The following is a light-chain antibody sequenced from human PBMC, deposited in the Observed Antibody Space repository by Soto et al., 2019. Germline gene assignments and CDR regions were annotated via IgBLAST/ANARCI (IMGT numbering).Light chain of an antibody. CDR1: SSDVGGYNY. V-gene: IGLV2-14*01. J-gene: IGLJ3*02. Sequence: QSVLTQPASVSGSPGQSITISCTGTSSDVGGYNYVSWYQQHPGKAPKLMIYDVSNRPSGVSNRFSGSKSGNTASLTISGLQAEDEADYYCSSYTSSSTSVAFGGGTKLTVL. CDR2: DVS. CDR3: SSYTSSSTSVA.